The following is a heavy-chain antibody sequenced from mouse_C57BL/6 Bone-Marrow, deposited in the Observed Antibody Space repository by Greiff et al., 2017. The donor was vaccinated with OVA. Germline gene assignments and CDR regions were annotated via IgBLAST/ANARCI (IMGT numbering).Heavy chain of an antibody. J-gene: IGHJ2*01. V-gene: IGHV1-50*01. Sequence: QVQLQQPGAELVKPGASVKLSCKASGYTFTSYWMQWVKQRPGQGLEWIGEIDPSDSYTNYKQKFKGKATLTVYKPSSTAYIQLSSLTSEDSAVYYCARPLPPVVAERGFDYWGQGTTLTVSS. D-gene: IGHD1-1*01. CDR2: IDPSDSYT. CDR1: GYTFTSYW. CDR3: ARPLPPVVAERGFDY.